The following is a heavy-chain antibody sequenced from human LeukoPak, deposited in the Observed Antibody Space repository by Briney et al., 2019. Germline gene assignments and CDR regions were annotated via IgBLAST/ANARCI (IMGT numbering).Heavy chain of an antibody. V-gene: IGHV4-34*01. CDR2: INHSGST. J-gene: IGHJ4*02. Sequence: SETLSLTCAVYGGSFSGYYWSWFRQPPGKGLEWIGEINHSGSTNYNPSLKSRVTISVDTSKNQFSLKLSSVTAADTAVYYCARGIDGYSYGYYGYWGQGTLVTVSS. CDR3: ARGIDGYSYGYYGY. D-gene: IGHD5-18*01. CDR1: GGSFSGYY.